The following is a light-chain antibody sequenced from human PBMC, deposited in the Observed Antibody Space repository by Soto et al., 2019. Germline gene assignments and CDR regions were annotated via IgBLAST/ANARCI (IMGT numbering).Light chain of an antibody. J-gene: IGKJ5*01. CDR1: QSVSSY. Sequence: EIVLTQSPATLSLSLGERATLSCRASQSVSSYLAWYQQKPGQAPRLLIYGASSRATGIPDRFSGGGSGAEYTLTISSLQSEDFAVYYCQQRSNWPQITFGQGTRLE. CDR2: GAS. V-gene: IGKV3-11*01. CDR3: QQRSNWPQIT.